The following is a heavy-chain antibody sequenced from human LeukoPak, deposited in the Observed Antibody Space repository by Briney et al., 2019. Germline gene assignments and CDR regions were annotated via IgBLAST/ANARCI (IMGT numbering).Heavy chain of an antibody. J-gene: IGHJ5*02. CDR3: AKDTSYCSGGSCYSNWFDP. D-gene: IGHD2-15*01. CDR2: ISYDGSNK. CDR1: GFTFSSYG. V-gene: IGHV3-30*18. Sequence: GGSLRLSCAASGFTFSSYGMHWVRQAPGKGLEWVAVISYDGSNKYYADSVKGRFTISGDNSKSTLYLQMNSLRAEDTAVYYCAKDTSYCSGGSCYSNWFDPWGQGTLVTVSS.